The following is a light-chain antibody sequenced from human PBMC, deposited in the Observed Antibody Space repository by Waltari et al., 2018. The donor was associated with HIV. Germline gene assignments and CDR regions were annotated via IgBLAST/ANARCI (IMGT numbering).Light chain of an antibody. Sequence: QSALTQPASVSGSPGQSITISCTGTNNDVGTYNYVSWYQQHPGKAPKLIVYDVTQRPPGVSARFCGSKSGNTASLTISGLEAEDEADYYCSSYTSSISLVFGGGTKVTVL. V-gene: IGLV2-14*03. CDR1: NNDVGTYNY. CDR2: DVT. J-gene: IGLJ3*02. CDR3: SSYTSSISLV.